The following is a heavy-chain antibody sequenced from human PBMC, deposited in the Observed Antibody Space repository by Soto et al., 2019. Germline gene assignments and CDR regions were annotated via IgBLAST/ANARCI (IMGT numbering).Heavy chain of an antibody. CDR2: ISGSGGKT. Sequence: GGSLRLSCVASGFAFSSNVVNWVRQAPGKGLEWASGISGSGGKTYYADSVKGRFTISRDNSKNRLFIQMNSLRVEDTAIYYCAKRDDSGGSRAAPIDYWGPGTLVTVSS. J-gene: IGHJ4*01. CDR3: AKRDDSGGSRAAPIDY. D-gene: IGHD3-22*01. V-gene: IGHV3-23*01. CDR1: GFAFSSNV.